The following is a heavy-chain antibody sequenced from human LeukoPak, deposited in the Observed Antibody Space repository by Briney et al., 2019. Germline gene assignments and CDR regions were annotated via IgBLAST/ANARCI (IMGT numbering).Heavy chain of an antibody. CDR3: ATAARTNPPFDY. V-gene: IGHV3-53*01. J-gene: IGHJ4*02. CDR1: GFTVSSNY. D-gene: IGHD1-7*01. CDR2: IYSGGST. Sequence: RGSLRLSCAASGFTVSSNYMSWVRQAPGKGLEWVSVIYSGGSTYYADSVKGRFTISRDNSKNTLYLQMNSLRAEDTAVYYCATAARTNPPFDYWGQGTLVTVSS.